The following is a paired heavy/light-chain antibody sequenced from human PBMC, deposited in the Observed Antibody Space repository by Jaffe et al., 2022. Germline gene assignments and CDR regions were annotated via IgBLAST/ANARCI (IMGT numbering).Heavy chain of an antibody. CDR3: GRGDSGRYIGYADF. V-gene: IGHV3-7*03. J-gene: IGHJ4*01. CDR1: GFAFSTYW. D-gene: IGHD3-22*01. Sequence: EVQLVESGGGLVQPGGSLRLSCVASGFAFSTYWMTWVRQAPGKGLEWVANMNQDGSKTYYVDSIKGRFTISRDNAKNSLYLQMNSLRTEDTAVYYCGRGDSGRYIGYADFWGQGTLVTVSS. CDR2: MNQDGSKT.
Light chain of an antibody. Sequence: DIQLTQSPSFLSASVGDRVTITCRASQGINSLLAWYQQKPGKAPKLLIYAASTLQSGVPSRFSGSGSGTEFTLTISSLQTEDVATYYCQKLNSYPLTFGGGTKVEIK. V-gene: IGKV1-9*01. CDR3: QKLNSYPLT. CDR2: AAS. J-gene: IGKJ4*01. CDR1: QGINSL.